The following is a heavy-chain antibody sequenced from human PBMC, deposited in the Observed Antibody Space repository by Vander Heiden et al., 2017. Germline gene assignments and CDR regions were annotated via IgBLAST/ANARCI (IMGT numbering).Heavy chain of an antibody. CDR1: GYTFIGYN. J-gene: IGHJ3*02. CDR2: INPNTGGT. Sequence: QVQLVQSGAEVKKPGASVKVPCKASGYTFIGYNLHWVRQVPGQGLEWMGWINPNTGGTNYAQKFQGRVTMTRDTTISTAYMELSRLRSDDTAGYYCARNRNGNNWDTCDIWGQGTMVTVSS. D-gene: IGHD2-8*01. CDR3: ARNRNGNNWDTCDI. V-gene: IGHV1-2*02.